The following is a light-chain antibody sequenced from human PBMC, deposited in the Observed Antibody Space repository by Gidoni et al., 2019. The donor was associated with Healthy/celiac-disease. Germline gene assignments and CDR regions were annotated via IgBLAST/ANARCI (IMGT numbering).Light chain of an antibody. CDR2: GAS. Sequence: EIVMTQSPATLSVSPGERATLSCRASQSVSSNLAWYQQKPGQAPRLLIYGASTRATGIPARFSGSGSGTEFTHPISSLQSEDFAVYYCQQYNNWPRTFGQXTKLEIK. J-gene: IGKJ2*01. CDR1: QSVSSN. V-gene: IGKV3-15*01. CDR3: QQYNNWPRT.